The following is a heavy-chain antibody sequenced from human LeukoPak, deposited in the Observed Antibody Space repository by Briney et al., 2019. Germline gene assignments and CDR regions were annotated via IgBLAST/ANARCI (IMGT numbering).Heavy chain of an antibody. CDR1: GGSISSYY. Sequence: SETLSLTCTVSGGSISSYYWSWIRQPPGKGLEWIGYIYYSGSTNYNPSLKSRVTISVDTSKNQFSLKLSSVTAADTAVYYCARGRLTVVVVAATGGWFDPWGQGTLVTVSS. V-gene: IGHV4-59*12. J-gene: IGHJ5*02. CDR3: ARGRLTVVVVAATGGWFDP. CDR2: IYYSGST. D-gene: IGHD2-15*01.